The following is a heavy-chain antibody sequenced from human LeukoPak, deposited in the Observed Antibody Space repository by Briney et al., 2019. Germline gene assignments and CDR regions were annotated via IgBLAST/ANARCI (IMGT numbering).Heavy chain of an antibody. J-gene: IGHJ4*02. D-gene: IGHD4-23*01. V-gene: IGHV3-7*01. CDR1: GSTFSSYW. Sequence: QPGGSLRLSWAASGSTFSSYWMSWVRQAPGKGLEWVANIKQDGSEKYYVDSVKGRFTISRDNAKNSLYLQMNSLRAEDTAVYYCARVWITVVTTKGFDYWGQGTLVTVSS. CDR2: IKQDGSEK. CDR3: ARVWITVVTTKGFDY.